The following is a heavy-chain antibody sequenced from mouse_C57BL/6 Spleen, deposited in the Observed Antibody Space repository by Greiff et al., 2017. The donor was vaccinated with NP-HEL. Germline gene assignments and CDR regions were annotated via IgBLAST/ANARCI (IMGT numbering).Heavy chain of an antibody. CDR1: GYTFTSYW. Sequence: QVQLQQPGAELVRPGSSVKLSCKASGYTFTSYWMDWVKQRPGQGLEWIGNIYPSDSETHYNQKFKDKATLTVDKSSSTAYMQLSSLTSEDSAVYYCARGLGPAYFDYWGQGTTLTVSS. V-gene: IGHV1-61*01. CDR3: ARGLGPAYFDY. CDR2: IYPSDSET. D-gene: IGHD4-1*01. J-gene: IGHJ2*01.